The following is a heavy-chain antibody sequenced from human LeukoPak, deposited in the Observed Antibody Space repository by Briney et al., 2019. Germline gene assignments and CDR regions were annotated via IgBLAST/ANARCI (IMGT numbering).Heavy chain of an antibody. D-gene: IGHD3-10*01. Sequence: GGSLRLSCAASGFTFSPLGMNWVRQAPGRGLEWVSYISSGSSTTYYADSVKGRFTISRDNAKNSLYLQVNSLRDEDTAVYYCARGRGLTLSYHYFDYWGQGTLVTASS. J-gene: IGHJ4*02. CDR3: ARGRGLTLSYHYFDY. CDR2: ISSGSSTT. CDR1: GFTFSPLG. V-gene: IGHV3-48*02.